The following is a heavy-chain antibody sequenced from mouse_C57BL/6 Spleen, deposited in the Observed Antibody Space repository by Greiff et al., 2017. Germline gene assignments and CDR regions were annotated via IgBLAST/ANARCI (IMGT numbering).Heavy chain of an antibody. CDR3: ARSGGRGLAY. CDR1: GYTFTSYW. CDR2: IDPSDSYT. V-gene: IGHV1-50*01. Sequence: QVQLQQPGAELVKPGASVKLSCKASGYTFTSYWMQWVKQRPGQGLEWIGEIDPSDSYTNYNQKFKGKATLTVDTSSSTAYMQLSSMTSEDAAVYYCARSGGRGLAYWGQGTLVTVSA. D-gene: IGHD3-1*01. J-gene: IGHJ3*01.